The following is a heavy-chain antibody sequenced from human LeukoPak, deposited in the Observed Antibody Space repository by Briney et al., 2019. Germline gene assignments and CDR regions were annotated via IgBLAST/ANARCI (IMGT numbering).Heavy chain of an antibody. Sequence: GGSLRLSCAASGFSFDNYNMNWVRQAQGKGLEWVSYISSSGSTIHYADSVKGRFTISRDNAKNSLYLQMNSLRVEDTAVYYCARDNFFGMHVWGQGTTVTVSS. CDR3: ARDNFFGMHV. J-gene: IGHJ6*02. V-gene: IGHV3-48*04. CDR1: GFSFDNYN. CDR2: ISSSGSTI.